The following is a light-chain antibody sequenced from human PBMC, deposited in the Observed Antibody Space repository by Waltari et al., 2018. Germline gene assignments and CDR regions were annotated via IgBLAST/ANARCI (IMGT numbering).Light chain of an antibody. CDR2: DAS. V-gene: IGKV3-11*01. CDR3: QQRSIWPPLT. CDR1: QSVSRY. Sequence: EIVLTQYPATLSLSPGERATLSCRASQSVSRYLAWYQQKPGQAPRLLIYDASNRATGIPARFSGSVSGTDFTLTISSLEPEDSAVYYCQQRSIWPPLTFGGGTKVEIK. J-gene: IGKJ4*01.